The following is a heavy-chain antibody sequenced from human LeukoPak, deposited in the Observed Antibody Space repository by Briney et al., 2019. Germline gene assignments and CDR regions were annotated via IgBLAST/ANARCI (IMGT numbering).Heavy chain of an antibody. J-gene: IGHJ4*02. D-gene: IGHD3-22*01. Sequence: SETLSLTCTVPGGSISSSSYYWGWIRQPPGKGLEWIGSIYYSGSTYYNPSPKSRVTISVDTSRNQFSLKLRSVTAADTALYFCAREGYYYDSSGPIDYWGQGTRVTVSS. CDR3: AREGYYYDSSGPIDY. V-gene: IGHV4-39*07. CDR1: GGSISSSSYY. CDR2: IYYSGST.